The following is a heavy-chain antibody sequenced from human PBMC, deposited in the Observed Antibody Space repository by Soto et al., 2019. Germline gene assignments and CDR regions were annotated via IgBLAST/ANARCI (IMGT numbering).Heavy chain of an antibody. D-gene: IGHD4-17*01. CDR3: ARPANTVAHQCDP. J-gene: IGHJ5*02. V-gene: IGHV5-51*01. CDR1: GYTFTIYW. Sequence: GESLKISCQVSGYTFTIYWIGWVRQMPGKGLEWMGIIYPSDSDTRYSPSFQGQVTISADQSINTAYLQWDSLKASDTAIYYCARPANTVAHQCDPWGQGNLVTGSS. CDR2: IYPSDSDT.